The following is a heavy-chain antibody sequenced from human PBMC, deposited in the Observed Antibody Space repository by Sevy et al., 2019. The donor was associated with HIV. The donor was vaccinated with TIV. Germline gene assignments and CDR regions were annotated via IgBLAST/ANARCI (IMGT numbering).Heavy chain of an antibody. Sequence: ASVKVSCKASGGTFSSYGISWVRQAPGQGLDWMGGIIPILGTVNYSQKFQGRVTITADESTKTAYMELSSLRSEDTAVYYCARGGGNGWYYFDYWGQGTLVTVSS. V-gene: IGHV1-69*13. J-gene: IGHJ4*02. D-gene: IGHD6-19*01. CDR3: ARGGGNGWYYFDY. CDR1: GGTFSSYG. CDR2: IIPILGTV.